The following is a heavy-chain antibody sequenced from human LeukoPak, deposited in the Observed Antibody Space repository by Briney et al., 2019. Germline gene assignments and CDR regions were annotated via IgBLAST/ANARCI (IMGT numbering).Heavy chain of an antibody. V-gene: IGHV3-7*01. Sequence: GGSLRLSCAASGFTFSSYGMHWVRQAPGPGLEWVANIGKDGSGNHYADSVKGRFTISRDNAKNSLYLQMNSLRAEDTAVYYCATNGDGYPDYWGQGTLVTVSS. CDR1: GFTFSSYG. CDR3: ATNGDGYPDY. D-gene: IGHD5-24*01. CDR2: IGKDGSGN. J-gene: IGHJ4*02.